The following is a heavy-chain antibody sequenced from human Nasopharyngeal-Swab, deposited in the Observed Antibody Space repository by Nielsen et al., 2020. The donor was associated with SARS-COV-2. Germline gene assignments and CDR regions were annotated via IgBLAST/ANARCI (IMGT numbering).Heavy chain of an antibody. Sequence: WIRQPPGKGLEWVSVIYTGGTTYYADSVKGRFTISRDNSKNTLYLQMNSLRAEDTAVCYCGGGMVRSLGNLYWGQGTLVTVSS. CDR3: GGGMVRSLGNLY. D-gene: IGHD3-10*01. CDR2: IYTGGTT. J-gene: IGHJ4*02. V-gene: IGHV3-53*01.